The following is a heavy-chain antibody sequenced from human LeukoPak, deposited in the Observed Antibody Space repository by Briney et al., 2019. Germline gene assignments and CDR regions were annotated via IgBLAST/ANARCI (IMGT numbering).Heavy chain of an antibody. Sequence: GGSLRLSCAASGFTFSSYSMNWVRQASGKGLEWVSSISSSSSYIYYADSVKGRFTISRDNAKNSLYLQMNSLRAEDTAVYYCARDFFDSNGYYYYGMDVWGQGTTVTVSS. CDR2: ISSSSSYI. J-gene: IGHJ6*02. CDR3: ARDFFDSNGYYYYGMDV. V-gene: IGHV3-21*01. CDR1: GFTFSSYS. D-gene: IGHD3-9*01.